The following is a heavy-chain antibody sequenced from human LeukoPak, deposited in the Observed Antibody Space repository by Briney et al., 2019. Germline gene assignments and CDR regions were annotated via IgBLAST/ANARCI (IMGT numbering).Heavy chain of an antibody. Sequence: GASVKVSCKTSGYTFTGYFMHWVRQAPGQGLEWMGWINPNSGGTYYAQKFEGRVTLTRDTSISTAYMELSRLRSDDTAVYYCARVTVTTELDYWGQGTLLTVSS. CDR3: ARVTVTTELDY. D-gene: IGHD4-17*01. V-gene: IGHV1-2*02. CDR1: GYTFTGYF. J-gene: IGHJ4*02. CDR2: INPNSGGT.